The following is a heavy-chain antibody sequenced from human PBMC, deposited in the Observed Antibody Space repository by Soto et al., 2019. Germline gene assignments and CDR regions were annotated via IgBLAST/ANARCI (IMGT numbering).Heavy chain of an antibody. CDR3: ARLGGGCSGGSCYYYYGMDV. V-gene: IGHV5-10-1*01. D-gene: IGHD2-15*01. J-gene: IGHJ6*02. CDR2: IDPSDSYT. CDR1: VYSFTSYW. Sequence: GESLKISCKGSVYSFTSYWISWVRQMPGKGLEWMGRIDPSDSYTNYSPSFQGHVTISADKSISTAYLRWSSLKASDTAMYYCARLGGGCSGGSCYYYYGMDVWGQGTTVTVSS.